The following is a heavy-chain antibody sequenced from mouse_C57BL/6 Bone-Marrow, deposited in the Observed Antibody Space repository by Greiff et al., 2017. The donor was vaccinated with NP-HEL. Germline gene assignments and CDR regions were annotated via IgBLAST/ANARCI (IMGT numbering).Heavy chain of an antibody. CDR3: ARCPSFITTVVSYWYFYV. J-gene: IGHJ1*03. D-gene: IGHD1-1*01. V-gene: IGHV1-72*01. Sequence: QVQLQQPGAELVKPGASVKLSCKASGYTFTSYWMHWVKQRPGRGLEWIGRIDPNSGGTKYNEKFKSKAKMTVDKPSSKAYMQLSNLTSEDTAVYYCARCPSFITTVVSYWYFYVWGTGTTVTVSS. CDR1: GYTFTSYW. CDR2: IDPNSGGT.